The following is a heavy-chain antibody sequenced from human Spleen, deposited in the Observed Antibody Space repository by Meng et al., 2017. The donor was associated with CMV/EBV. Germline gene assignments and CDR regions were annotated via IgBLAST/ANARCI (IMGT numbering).Heavy chain of an antibody. D-gene: IGHD1-7*01. J-gene: IGHJ6*02. V-gene: IGHV3-49*04. CDR3: TTDHRNYLSYYYYGMDV. CDR1: GFTFGDYA. Sequence: GESLKISCTASGFTFGDYAMSWVRQAPGKGLEWVGFIRSKAYGGTTEYAASVKGRFTISRDDSKNTLYLQMNSLKTEDTAVYYCTTDHRNYLSYYYYGMDVWGQGTTVTVSS. CDR2: IRSKAYGGTT.